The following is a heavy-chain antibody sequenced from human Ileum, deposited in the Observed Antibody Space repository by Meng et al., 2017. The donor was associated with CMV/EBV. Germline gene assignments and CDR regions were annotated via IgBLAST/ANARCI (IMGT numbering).Heavy chain of an antibody. Sequence: TAAGGPFSTPSIGWVRQAPGRGLQWMGRIIPIFVTPNYAQEFQGRVTITTDESRTTAYMELSSLKSEDTAVYYCASGDGYNHNFDSWGQGTLVTVSS. CDR1: GGPFSTPS. CDR2: IIPIFVTP. D-gene: IGHD5-24*01. V-gene: IGHV1-69*05. CDR3: ASGDGYNHNFDS. J-gene: IGHJ4*02.